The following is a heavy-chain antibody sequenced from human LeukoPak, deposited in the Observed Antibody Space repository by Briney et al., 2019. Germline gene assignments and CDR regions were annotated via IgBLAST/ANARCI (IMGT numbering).Heavy chain of an antibody. CDR2: ISSNGGST. D-gene: IGHD3-3*01. V-gene: IGHV3-64*01. CDR3: TTSTPYDFWSGYSSSHYYYMDV. J-gene: IGHJ6*03. Sequence: GGSLRLSCAASGFTFSSYAMYWVRQAPGKGLEYVSAISSNGGSTYYANSVKGRFTISRDNSKNTLYLQMGSLRAEDMAVYYCTTSTPYDFWSGYSSSHYYYMDVWGKGTTVTVSS. CDR1: GFTFSSYA.